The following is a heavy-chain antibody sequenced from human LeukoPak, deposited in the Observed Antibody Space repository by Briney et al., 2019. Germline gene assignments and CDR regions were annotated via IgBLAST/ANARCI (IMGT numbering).Heavy chain of an antibody. V-gene: IGHV3-15*01. J-gene: IGHJ6*03. CDR2: IKSKTDGGTT. Sequence: GGSLRLSCAASGFTFSNAWMSWVRQAPGKGLVWVGRIKSKTDGGTTDYAAPVKGRFTISRDDSKNTLYLQMNSLKTEDTAVYYCTTGGSIQLWSTYYMDVWGKGTTVTVSS. CDR1: GFTFSNAW. CDR3: TTGGSIQLWSTYYMDV. D-gene: IGHD5-18*01.